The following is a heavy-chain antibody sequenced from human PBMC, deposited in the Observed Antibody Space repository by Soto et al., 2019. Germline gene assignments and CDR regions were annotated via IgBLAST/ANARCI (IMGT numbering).Heavy chain of an antibody. D-gene: IGHD1-26*01. Sequence: QVQLVQSGAELKKPGSSVKVSCKAFGGNFTNYGISWVRQAPGQGLEWMGGIIPLFGTTNYAQKFRGRVTVTADESTSTVYMEVNSLRSEDTAIYYCARAHGTSWYNWFDPWGQGTLVTASS. CDR3: ARAHGTSWYNWFDP. J-gene: IGHJ5*02. CDR2: IIPLFGTT. V-gene: IGHV1-69*01. CDR1: GGNFTNYG.